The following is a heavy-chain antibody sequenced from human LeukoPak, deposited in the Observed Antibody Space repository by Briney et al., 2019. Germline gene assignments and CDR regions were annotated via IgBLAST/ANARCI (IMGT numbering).Heavy chain of an antibody. CDR2: INHSGST. D-gene: IGHD4-17*01. J-gene: IGHJ4*02. V-gene: IGHV4-34*01. CDR3: ARALGDYGDYVSVY. Sequence: SETLSLTCAVYGGSFSGYYWSWIRQPPGKGLEWIGEINHSGSTNYNPSLKSRVTISVDTSKNQFSLKLSSVTAADTAVYYCARALGDYGDYVSVYWGQGTLVTVSS. CDR1: GGSFSGYY.